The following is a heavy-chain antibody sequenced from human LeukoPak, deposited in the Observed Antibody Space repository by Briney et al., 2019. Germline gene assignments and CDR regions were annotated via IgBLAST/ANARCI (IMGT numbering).Heavy chain of an antibody. CDR2: ISYDGSNK. D-gene: IGHD4-17*01. CDR3: ARDHGHGDYHFDY. Sequence: GGSLRLSCAASGFTFSSYAMHWVRQAPGKGLVWVAVISYDGSNKYYADSVKGRFTISRDNSKNSLYLQMNSLRAEDTAVYYCARDHGHGDYHFDYWGQGTLVTVSS. V-gene: IGHV3-30-3*01. CDR1: GFTFSSYA. J-gene: IGHJ4*02.